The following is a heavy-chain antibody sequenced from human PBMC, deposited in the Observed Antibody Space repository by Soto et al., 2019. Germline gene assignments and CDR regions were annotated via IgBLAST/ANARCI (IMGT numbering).Heavy chain of an antibody. V-gene: IGHV5-51*01. CDR3: ARPPSLIVGATTKACEI. J-gene: IGHJ3*02. CDR1: GYSFTSYW. Sequence: PVESLKISCKGSGYSFTSYWIGWVRQIPWKGLEWMGIIYPGDSDTRYSPSFQGQVTISADKSISTAYLQWSSLKASDTAMYYCARPPSLIVGATTKACEIWGDEKMVSVS. CDR2: IYPGDSDT. D-gene: IGHD1-26*01.